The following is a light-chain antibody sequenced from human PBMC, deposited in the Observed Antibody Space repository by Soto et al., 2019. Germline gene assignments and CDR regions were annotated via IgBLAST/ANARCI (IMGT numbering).Light chain of an antibody. Sequence: ELVLTQSPGSLSLSPGDRATLSCRASESVSSNYMAWYQQIPGQAPRLLIYDASTRASGIPDRFSGSGSGTDFTLTISSLEPEDFAVYYCQRYGISPPLAFGQGTKVE. CDR1: ESVSSNY. CDR2: DAS. J-gene: IGKJ1*01. CDR3: QRYGISPPLA. V-gene: IGKV3-20*01.